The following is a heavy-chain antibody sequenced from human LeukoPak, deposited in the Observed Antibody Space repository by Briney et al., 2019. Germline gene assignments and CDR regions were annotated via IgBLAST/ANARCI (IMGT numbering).Heavy chain of an antibody. J-gene: IGHJ4*02. CDR2: ITAKHAT. V-gene: IGHV3-73*01. D-gene: IGHD3-10*01. CDR3: TTGEMPTYYYGSGSSDY. Sequence: GGSLRLSCAASGFTFSASPIHWVRQASGKGLEWVGRITAKHATAYSATVKGRFTISRDDSKYTTYLQMNSLETEDTAVYYCTTGEMPTYYYGSGSSDYWGQGTLVTVSS. CDR1: GFTFSASP.